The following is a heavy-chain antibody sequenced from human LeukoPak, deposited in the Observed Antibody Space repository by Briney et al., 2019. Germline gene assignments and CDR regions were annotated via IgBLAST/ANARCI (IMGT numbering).Heavy chain of an antibody. CDR3: AKSGGYGLIDY. CDR1: GASVSGSGYY. Sequence: PSETLSLTCTVAGASVSGSGYYWGWIRQPPGKGLEWIGSIYSSGSTYYNASLQSRVTISIETSKNQISLRLNTVTASDTAMYYCAKSGGYGLIDYWGQGTLVTVSS. D-gene: IGHD1-26*01. J-gene: IGHJ4*02. V-gene: IGHV4-39*01. CDR2: IYSSGST.